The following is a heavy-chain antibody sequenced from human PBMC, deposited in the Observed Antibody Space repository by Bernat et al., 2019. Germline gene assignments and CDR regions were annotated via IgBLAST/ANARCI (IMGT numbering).Heavy chain of an antibody. J-gene: IGHJ4*02. Sequence: EVQLVESGGGLVQPGGSLRLSCAASGFIFSTYSMSWVRQAPGKGLEWISYLSGSSTTIYYADSVKGRFTISRDNAKNSLYLQMNSLRAEDTAVYYCARLARGAYYYDSSGYYEFDYWGQGTLVTVSS. D-gene: IGHD3-22*01. CDR2: LSGSSTTI. CDR3: ARLARGAYYYDSSGYYEFDY. V-gene: IGHV3-48*01. CDR1: GFIFSTYS.